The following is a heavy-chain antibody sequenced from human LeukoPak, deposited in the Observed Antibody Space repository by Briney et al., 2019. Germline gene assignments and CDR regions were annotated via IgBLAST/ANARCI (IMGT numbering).Heavy chain of an antibody. Sequence: GGSQRLSCAASGFTFSDYGMSWVRQAPGRGWEWVSAISGSGDSTYYADSVKGRFTISRDNSKNTLYLQMNSLRAEDTAVYYCASHYGSGSSNWLDPWGQGTLLTVSS. D-gene: IGHD3-10*01. CDR2: ISGSGDST. CDR1: GFTFSDYG. CDR3: ASHYGSGSSNWLDP. J-gene: IGHJ5*02. V-gene: IGHV3-23*01.